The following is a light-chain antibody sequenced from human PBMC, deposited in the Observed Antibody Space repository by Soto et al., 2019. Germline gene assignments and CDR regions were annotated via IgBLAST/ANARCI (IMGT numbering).Light chain of an antibody. J-gene: IGLJ2*01. CDR3: CSYAGDLAL. CDR1: SSDVGGYDF. Sequence: QLVLTQPRSVSGSPGQSVTISCTGTSSDVGGYDFVSWYQQHPGKAPKLMISDVSKRPSGVPDRFSGSKSGNTASLTISGPQAEDEADYYCCSYAGDLALFGGGTKVTVL. V-gene: IGLV2-11*01. CDR2: DVS.